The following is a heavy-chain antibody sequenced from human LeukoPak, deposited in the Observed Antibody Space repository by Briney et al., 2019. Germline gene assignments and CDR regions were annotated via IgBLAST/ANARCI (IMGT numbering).Heavy chain of an antibody. D-gene: IGHD3-22*01. Sequence: ASVTVSFKASGGTFSIYAISWVRQAPGQGLESMARIIPIFGTGNYAQKFQGRVTITTDESTSTAYMELSSLRSEDTAVYYCARASRYYYDSSGYSLYFQHWGQGTLVTVSS. V-gene: IGHV1-69*05. CDR1: GGTFSIYA. CDR2: IIPIFGTG. J-gene: IGHJ1*01. CDR3: ARASRYYYDSSGYSLYFQH.